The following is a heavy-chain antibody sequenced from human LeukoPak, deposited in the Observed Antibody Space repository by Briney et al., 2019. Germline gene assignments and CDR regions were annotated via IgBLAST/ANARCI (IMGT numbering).Heavy chain of an antibody. J-gene: IGHJ4*02. CDR3: ARDAPPVTDGGLNDY. Sequence: GASVKVSCKASGYTFTSYGISWVRQAPGQGLEWMGWISAYNGNTNYAQKLQGRVTMTTDTSTSTAYMELRSLRSDDTAVYYCARDAPPVTDGGLNDYWGQGTLVTVSS. D-gene: IGHD4-17*01. V-gene: IGHV1-18*01. CDR2: ISAYNGNT. CDR1: GYTFTSYG.